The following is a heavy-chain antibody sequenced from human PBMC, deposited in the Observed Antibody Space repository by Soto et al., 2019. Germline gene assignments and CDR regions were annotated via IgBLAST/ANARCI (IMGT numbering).Heavy chain of an antibody. J-gene: IGHJ4*02. Sequence: SETLSLTCTVSGGSISSSSYYWGWIRQPPGKGLEWIGSIYYSGSTYYNPSLKSRVTISVDTSKNQFSLKLSSVTAADTAVYYCARLGYSSGWYFDCWGQGTLVTVSS. D-gene: IGHD6-19*01. CDR3: ARLGYSSGWYFDC. V-gene: IGHV4-39*01. CDR2: IYYSGST. CDR1: GGSISSSSYY.